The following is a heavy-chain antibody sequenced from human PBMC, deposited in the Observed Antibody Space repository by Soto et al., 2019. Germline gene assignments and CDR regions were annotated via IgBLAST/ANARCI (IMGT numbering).Heavy chain of an antibody. J-gene: IGHJ4*02. CDR1: GGSISIYY. V-gene: IGHV4-4*07. D-gene: IGHD2-15*01. Sequence: SETLSLTCTVSGGSISIYYWSWIRQPAGKGLEWIGRIYTGGSTNYNPSLRSRVTMSADTSKNQFSLKMTSVTAADTAVYYCAVDYGGNCFDYWGQGTLVNVSS. CDR2: IYTGGST. CDR3: AVDYGGNCFDY.